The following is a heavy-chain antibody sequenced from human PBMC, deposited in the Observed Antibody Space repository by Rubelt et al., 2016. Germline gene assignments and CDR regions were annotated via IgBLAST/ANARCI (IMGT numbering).Heavy chain of an antibody. V-gene: IGHV3-48*01. CDR3: ASAVLDY. CDR1: GFTFSKYS. CDR2: ITSSSDTI. Sequence: EVQLVESGGGLVQPGRSLRLSCAASGFTFSKYSMNWVRQAPGKGLEWVSYITSSSDTIFYADSVRGRFNISRDKSKNSLYRQRNSLRAEDTALYYCASAVLDYWGQGTLVIVSS. J-gene: IGHJ4*02.